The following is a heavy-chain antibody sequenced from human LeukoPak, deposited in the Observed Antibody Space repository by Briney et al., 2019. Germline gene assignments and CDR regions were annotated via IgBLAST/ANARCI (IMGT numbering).Heavy chain of an antibody. J-gene: IGHJ4*02. CDR3: ARERNYGGDFDY. Sequence: SETLSLTCAVYGGSFSGYYWSWIRQPPGKGLEWIGEINHSGSTNYNPSLKSRVTISVDTSKNQFSLKLSSVTAADTAVYYCARERNYGGDFDYWGQGTLVTVSP. V-gene: IGHV4-34*01. CDR2: INHSGST. D-gene: IGHD1-7*01. CDR1: GGSFSGYY.